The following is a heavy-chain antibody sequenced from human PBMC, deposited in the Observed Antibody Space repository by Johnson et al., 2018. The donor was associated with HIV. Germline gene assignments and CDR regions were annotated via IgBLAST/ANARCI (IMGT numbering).Heavy chain of an antibody. J-gene: IGHJ3*02. D-gene: IGHD6-13*01. CDR2: ISWKSGSI. Sequence: VQLVESGGGLVQPGGSLRLSCAASGFTFSSYALTWVRQAPGRGLEWVSGISWKSGSIGYADSVKGRFTISRDNAKNSLYLQMNSLRAEDTAFYYCAKDGYSSSWYPYAFDIWGQGTMVTVSS. CDR3: AKDGYSSSWYPYAFDI. V-gene: IGHV3-9*01. CDR1: GFTFSSYA.